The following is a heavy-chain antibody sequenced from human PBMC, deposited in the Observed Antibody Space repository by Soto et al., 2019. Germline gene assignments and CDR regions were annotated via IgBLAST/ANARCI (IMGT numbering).Heavy chain of an antibody. J-gene: IGHJ3*01. CDR3: VSSRSAIYGDAFDV. Sequence: PSETVSLTXTVSGGSISSYYWSWIRQPPGKGLEWIGYIYYSGSTNYNPSLKSRVTISVDTSKNEFSLRLRSVTSADTAVYYCVSSRSAIYGDAFDVWGQGTMVTVSS. CDR2: IYYSGST. D-gene: IGHD2-2*01. CDR1: GGSISSYY. V-gene: IGHV4-59*03.